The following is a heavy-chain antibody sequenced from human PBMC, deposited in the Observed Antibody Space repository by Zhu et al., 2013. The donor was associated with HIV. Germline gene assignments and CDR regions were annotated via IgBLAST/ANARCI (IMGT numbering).Heavy chain of an antibody. CDR3: ARDVGIVGXTRYYYYMDV. CDR1: GYTFTGYY. CDR2: INPNSGGT. J-gene: IGHJ6*03. D-gene: IGHD1-26*01. Sequence: QVQLVQSGAEVKKPGASVKVSCKASGYTFTGYYMHWVRQAPGQGLEWMGWINPNSGGTNPAQKFQGRVTMTRDTSISTAYMELSRLRSDDTAVYYCARDVGIVGXTRYYYYMDVWGKGTTVTVSS. V-gene: IGHV1-2*02.